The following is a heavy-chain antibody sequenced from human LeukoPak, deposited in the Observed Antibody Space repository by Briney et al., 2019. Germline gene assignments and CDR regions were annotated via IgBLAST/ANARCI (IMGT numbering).Heavy chain of an antibody. CDR2: ISHSGYTI. CDR1: GFSFSDDF. D-gene: IGHD2-15*01. CDR3: ARERGDIVAF. Sequence: GGSLRLSCVASGFSFSDDFMSWIRQAPGQRPEWVSYISHSGYTIQYADSVKGRFTVSRDNAKNSLYLQMNSLRAEDTAVYYCARERGDIVAFWGQGTTVTVSS. V-gene: IGHV3-11*01. J-gene: IGHJ6*02.